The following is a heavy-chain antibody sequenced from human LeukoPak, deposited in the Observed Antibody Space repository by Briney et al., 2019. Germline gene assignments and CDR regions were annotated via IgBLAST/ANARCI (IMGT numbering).Heavy chain of an antibody. CDR1: GYTFTGYY. J-gene: IGHJ6*03. D-gene: IGHD6-13*01. CDR3: ARGDSSSWSGPLNSYYYMDV. CDR2: INPNSGGT. Sequence: AASVKVSCKASGYTFTGYYMHWVRQAPGQGLEWMGWINPNSGGTNYAQKFQGRVTMTRDTSISTAYMELSRLRSDDTAVYYCARGDSSSWSGPLNSYYYMDVWGKGTTVTVSS. V-gene: IGHV1-2*02.